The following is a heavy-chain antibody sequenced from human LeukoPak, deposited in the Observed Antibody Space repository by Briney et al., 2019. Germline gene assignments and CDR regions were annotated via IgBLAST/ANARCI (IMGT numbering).Heavy chain of an antibody. Sequence: SETLSLTCTVSGDSIGSSTHYWAWIRQPPGEGLEWIGSVYYTGSTHYIPSLKSRVTISLDTSKNQFSLKMSSVTAADTAVYYCATQAAGGPLEFWGQGTLATVSS. CDR3: ATQAAGGPLEF. D-gene: IGHD2-15*01. J-gene: IGHJ4*02. CDR2: VYYTGST. CDR1: GDSIGSSTHY. V-gene: IGHV4-39*01.